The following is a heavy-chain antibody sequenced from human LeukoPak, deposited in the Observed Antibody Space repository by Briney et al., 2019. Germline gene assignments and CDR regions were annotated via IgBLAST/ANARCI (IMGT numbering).Heavy chain of an antibody. V-gene: IGHV4-38-2*02. CDR1: GYSISSGYY. CDR3: ARGPEKGITMIVVVRHFDY. D-gene: IGHD3-22*01. Sequence: SSETLSLTCTVSGYSISSGYYWGWIRQPPGKGLEWIGSIYHSGSTYYNPSLKSRVTISVDTSKNQFSLKLSSVTAADTAVYYCARGPEKGITMIVVVRHFDYWGQGTLVTVSS. CDR2: IYHSGST. J-gene: IGHJ4*02.